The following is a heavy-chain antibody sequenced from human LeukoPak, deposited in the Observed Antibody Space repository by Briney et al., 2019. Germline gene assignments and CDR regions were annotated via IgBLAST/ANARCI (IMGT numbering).Heavy chain of an antibody. Sequence: GGSLRLSCAASGFTFSSYEMNWVRQAPGKGLEWVSYISSSDSTIYYADSVKGRFTISRDNAKNSLYLQMNSLRAEDTAVYYCTYYYDSSGFDYWGQGTLVTVSS. V-gene: IGHV3-48*03. CDR2: ISSSDSTI. D-gene: IGHD3-22*01. CDR1: GFTFSSYE. CDR3: TYYYDSSGFDY. J-gene: IGHJ4*02.